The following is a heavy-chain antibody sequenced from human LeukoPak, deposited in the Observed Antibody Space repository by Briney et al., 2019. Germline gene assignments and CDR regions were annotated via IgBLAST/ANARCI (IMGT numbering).Heavy chain of an antibody. CDR2: IRLDGRDK. D-gene: IGHD2-21*01. Sequence: GGPLTLSCAASGLPFSSYSKHWARDAPGKALEWVAFIRLDGRDKYYADSVKGRVTISRDNSKNTLYLQMNSLRAEDTAVYYCAKGGVAPDYWGQGTLVTVSS. CDR1: GLPFSSYS. J-gene: IGHJ4*02. CDR3: AKGGVAPDY. V-gene: IGHV3-30*02.